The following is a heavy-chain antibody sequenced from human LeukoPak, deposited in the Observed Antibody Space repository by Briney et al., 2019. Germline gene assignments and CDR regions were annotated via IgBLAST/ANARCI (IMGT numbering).Heavy chain of an antibody. CDR2: IIPIFGTA. J-gene: IGHJ4*02. Sequence: GSSVKVSCKASGGTFSSYAISWVRQAPGQGLEWMGGIIPIFGTANCAQKFQGRVTITADESTSTAYMELSSLRSEDTAVYYCASTAVYDYVWGSYRSFDYWGQGTLVTVSS. V-gene: IGHV1-69*01. CDR3: ASTAVYDYVWGSYRSFDY. CDR1: GGTFSSYA. D-gene: IGHD3-16*02.